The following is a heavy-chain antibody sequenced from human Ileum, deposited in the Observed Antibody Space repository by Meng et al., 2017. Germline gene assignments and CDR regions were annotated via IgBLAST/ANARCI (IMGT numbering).Heavy chain of an antibody. CDR2: IDPGNGNR. Sequence: QGQLVQAEIELNKPGASVKVSCKPPGYTFPPFGISWVRQAPGQGLGWMGWIDPGNGNRIFAQKFKDNITLTTDTTTTTAYMELRSLRSDDTAIFYCARDRQWVFDYWGQGTLVTVSS. CDR1: GYTFPPFG. D-gene: IGHD6-19*01. V-gene: IGHV1-18*01. CDR3: ARDRQWVFDY. J-gene: IGHJ4*02.